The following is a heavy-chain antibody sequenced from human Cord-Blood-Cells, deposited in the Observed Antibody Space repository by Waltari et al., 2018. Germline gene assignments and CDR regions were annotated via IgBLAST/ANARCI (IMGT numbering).Heavy chain of an antibody. V-gene: IGHV3-53*01. CDR2: IYSGGST. Sequence: EVQLVESGGGLIQPGGSLRLSCAASGFTFSSNYMSWVRQAPGKGLEWVSVIYSGGSTYYADSVKGRFTISRDNSKNTLYLQMNSLRAEDTAVYYCAREGKGSYYYFDYWGQGTLVTVSS. CDR1: GFTFSSNY. D-gene: IGHD1-26*01. CDR3: AREGKGSYYYFDY. J-gene: IGHJ4*02.